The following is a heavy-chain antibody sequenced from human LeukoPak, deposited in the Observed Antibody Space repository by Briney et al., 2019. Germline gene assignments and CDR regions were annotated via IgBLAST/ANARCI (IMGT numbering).Heavy chain of an antibody. J-gene: IGHJ4*02. V-gene: IGHV1-8*01. CDR1: GYTFTAYD. CDR3: ARGEYSSSWYPFDY. D-gene: IGHD6-13*01. CDR2: MKSNSGDT. Sequence: ASVKVSCKTSGYTFTAYDLNWVRQAPGQGLEWMGWMKSNSGDTHFAQRFQGRVTMTRNTSISTAFMEWSSLRSEDTAVYYCARGEYSSSWYPFDYWGQGSLVTVSS.